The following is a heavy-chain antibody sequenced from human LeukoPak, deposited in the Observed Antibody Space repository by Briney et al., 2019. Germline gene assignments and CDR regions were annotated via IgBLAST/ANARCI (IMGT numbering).Heavy chain of an antibody. J-gene: IGHJ4*02. V-gene: IGHV3-23*01. CDR2: IIPSGHTT. CDR3: XXXDRWLQFCC. CDR1: GXXXXXHG. Sequence: SGXXXXXHGXNWVRQAPGKGLXGGSGIIPSGHTTYYADSVRGRFTISRXXXKNTLYLQMNSLRGEDRAVYYXXXXDRWLQFCCWGQGTLVTVSA. D-gene: IGHD5-24*01.